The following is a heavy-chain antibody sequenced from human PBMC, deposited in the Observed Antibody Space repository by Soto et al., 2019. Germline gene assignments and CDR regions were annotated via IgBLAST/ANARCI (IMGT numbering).Heavy chain of an antibody. CDR1: GRTFSSYA. CDR2: IIPIFGTA. CDR3: ARGMTTDWFDT. D-gene: IGHD4-17*01. V-gene: IGHV1-69*13. Sequence: SLKVSCKASGRTFSSYAISCVRQAPGQGLELMGGIIPIFGTANYAQKFQGRVTITADESTSTAYMELSSLRSEDTAVYYCARGMTTDWFDTWGQGTLVTVSS. J-gene: IGHJ5*02.